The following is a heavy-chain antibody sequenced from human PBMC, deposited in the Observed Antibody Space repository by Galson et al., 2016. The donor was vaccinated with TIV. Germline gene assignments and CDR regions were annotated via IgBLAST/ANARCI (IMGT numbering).Heavy chain of an antibody. Sequence: SLRLSCAVSGYMFSSYGMHWVRQAPGRGLEWVAFIQYDGSNKYYADSVKGRFTISRDNSMNTLYLQMNSLRAEDTAVYYCVKDSGSYFSYWYFDLWGRGT. V-gene: IGHV3-30*02. D-gene: IGHD3-10*01. CDR1: GYMFSSYG. J-gene: IGHJ2*01. CDR2: IQYDGSNK. CDR3: VKDSGSYFSYWYFDL.